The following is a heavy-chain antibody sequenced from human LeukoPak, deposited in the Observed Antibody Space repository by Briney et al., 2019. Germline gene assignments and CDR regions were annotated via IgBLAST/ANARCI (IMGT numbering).Heavy chain of an antibody. CDR2: IYPFDSDA. D-gene: IGHD2/OR15-2a*01. Sequence: ESLKISCTASGYSFTNYWIAWVRQMPGAGLEWMGTIYPFDSDASYSPSFQSHFTLSVDRSTTTASLQLPLVTASDTALYYCARPYSTGIRDAYDMWGQGTMVIVCS. J-gene: IGHJ3*02. CDR1: GYSFTNYW. CDR3: ARPYSTGIRDAYDM. V-gene: IGHV5-51*01.